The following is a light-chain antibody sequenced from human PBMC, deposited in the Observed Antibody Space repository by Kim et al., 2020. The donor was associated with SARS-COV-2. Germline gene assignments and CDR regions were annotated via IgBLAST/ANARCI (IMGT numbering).Light chain of an antibody. V-gene: IGKV3-20*01. CDR2: AAS. CDR1: QVIWNAY. Sequence: LSPRRRAAFSWRASQVIWNAYLAWYQQKPGQAPQLLVYAASNSATGIPDQFSGSGSGTDFTLTISRLGPEDFAVYFCQYYGSPITFGRGTRLEI. J-gene: IGKJ5*01. CDR3: QYYGSPIT.